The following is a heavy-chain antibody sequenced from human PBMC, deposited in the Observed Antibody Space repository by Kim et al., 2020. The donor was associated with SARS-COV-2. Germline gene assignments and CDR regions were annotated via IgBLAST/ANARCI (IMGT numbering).Heavy chain of an antibody. D-gene: IGHD5-18*01. Sequence: GGSLRLSCAASGFTFSSYAMHWVRQAPGKGLEWVAVISYDGSNKYYADSVKGRFTISRDNSKNTLYLQMNSLRAEDTAVYYCARGSAAVHTAMAHDAFDICGQGTMVTVSS. V-gene: IGHV3-30-3*01. CDR3: ARGSAAVHTAMAHDAFDI. CDR2: ISYDGSNK. CDR1: GFTFSSYA. J-gene: IGHJ3*02.